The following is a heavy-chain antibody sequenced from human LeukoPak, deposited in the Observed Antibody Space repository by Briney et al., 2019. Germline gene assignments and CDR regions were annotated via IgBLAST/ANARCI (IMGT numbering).Heavy chain of an antibody. J-gene: IGHJ6*02. V-gene: IGHV3-53*01. Sequence: GGSLRLSCAASGFTVSSNYMSWVRQAPGKGLEWVSVIYSGGSTYYADSVKGRFTISRDNSKNTLYLQMNSLRAEDTAVYYCASSSSWRYYYGMDVWGQGTTVTVSS. D-gene: IGHD6-13*01. CDR2: IYSGGST. CDR1: GFTVSSNY. CDR3: ASSSSWRYYYGMDV.